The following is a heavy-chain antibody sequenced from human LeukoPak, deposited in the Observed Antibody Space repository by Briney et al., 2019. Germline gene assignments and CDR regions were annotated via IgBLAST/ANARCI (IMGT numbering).Heavy chain of an antibody. V-gene: IGHV4-34*01. CDR3: ARGLRTSYLSGSYYKGSDFDY. D-gene: IGHD3-10*01. CDR2: INHSGST. J-gene: IGHJ4*02. CDR1: GGSFSGYY. Sequence: SETLSLTCAVYGGSFSGYYWSWIRQPPGKGPEWIGEINHSGSTNYNPSLKSRVTISVDTSKNQFSLKLSSVTAADTAVYYCARGLRTSYLSGSYYKGSDFDYWGQGTLVTVSS.